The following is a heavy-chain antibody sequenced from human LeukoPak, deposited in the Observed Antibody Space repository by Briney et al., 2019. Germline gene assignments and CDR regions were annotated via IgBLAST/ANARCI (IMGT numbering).Heavy chain of an antibody. V-gene: IGHV1-2*02. D-gene: IGHD6-19*01. Sequence: ASVKVSCKASGYTFTGYYMHWVRQAPGQGLEWMGWINPNSGGTNYAQKFQGRVTMTRDTSISTAYRELSRLRSDDTAVYYCARGNALIAVAGVGDYWGQGTLVTVSS. CDR1: GYTFTGYY. CDR2: INPNSGGT. J-gene: IGHJ4*02. CDR3: ARGNALIAVAGVGDY.